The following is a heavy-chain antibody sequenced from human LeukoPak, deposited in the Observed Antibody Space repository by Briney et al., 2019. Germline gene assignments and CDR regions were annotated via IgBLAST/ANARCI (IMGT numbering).Heavy chain of an antibody. CDR3: ARRTSGWEDY. J-gene: IGHJ4*02. CDR1: GSRFTSYL. V-gene: IGHV5-51*01. CDR2: IYPGDSDT. D-gene: IGHD6-19*01. Sequence: GGSLEISCKGSGSRFTSYLIGWVRQIPAKSLEWMGIIYPGDSDTRYSPSLQGQVTISADKSISTAYLQWSSLKASDTAMYYCARRTSGWEDYWGQGTLVTVSS.